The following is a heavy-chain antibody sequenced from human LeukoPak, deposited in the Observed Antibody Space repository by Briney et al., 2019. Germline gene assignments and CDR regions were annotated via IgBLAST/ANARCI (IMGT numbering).Heavy chain of an antibody. V-gene: IGHV3-33*01. CDR3: ARVGDDSSGYYSYYYYYYGMDV. D-gene: IGHD3-22*01. J-gene: IGHJ6*02. CDR1: GFTFSSYG. CDR2: IWYDGSNK. Sequence: GRSLRLSCAASGFTFSSYGMHWVRQAPGKGLEWVAVIWYDGSNKYYADSVKGRFTISRDNSKNTLYLQMNSLRAEDTAVYYCARVGDDSSGYYSYYYYYYGMDVWGQGTTVTVSS.